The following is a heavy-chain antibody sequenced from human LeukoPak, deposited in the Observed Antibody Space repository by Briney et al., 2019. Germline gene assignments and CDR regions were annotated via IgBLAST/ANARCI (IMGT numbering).Heavy chain of an antibody. CDR1: GFTFSSYW. V-gene: IGHV3-7*01. D-gene: IGHD3-10*01. Sequence: GGSLRLSCAASGFTFSSYWTSWVRQAPGKGLEWVANIKQDGSEKYYVDSVKGRFTISRDNAKNSLYLQMNSPRAEDTAVYYCARARVYYGSGSYWGQGTLVTVSS. J-gene: IGHJ4*02. CDR3: ARARVYYGSGSY. CDR2: IKQDGSEK.